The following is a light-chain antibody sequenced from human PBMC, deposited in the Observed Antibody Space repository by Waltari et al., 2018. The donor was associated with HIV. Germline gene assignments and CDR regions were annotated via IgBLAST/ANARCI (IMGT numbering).Light chain of an antibody. CDR3: SSYTSSSTLEGV. Sequence: QSALTQPASVSGSPGQSITISCTGTSSDVGGYNYFSWYQQHPGKAPKLLIYEVSNRPSGVSNRFSGYKSGNTASLTISGLQAEDEADYYCSSYTSSSTLEGVFGGGTKLTVL. J-gene: IGLJ3*02. CDR2: EVS. V-gene: IGLV2-14*01. CDR1: SSDVGGYNY.